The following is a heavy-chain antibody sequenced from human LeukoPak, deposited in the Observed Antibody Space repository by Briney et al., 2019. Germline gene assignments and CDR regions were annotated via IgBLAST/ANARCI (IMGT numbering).Heavy chain of an antibody. Sequence: GGSLRLSCAASGFTFSSYWMHWVRQAPGKGLVWVSRISPDGSTTGHADSVKGRFTLSRDNAKNTLYLQMSSLRAEDTALYYCARDPESGYHYFDYWGQGTLVTVS. J-gene: IGHJ4*02. CDR2: ISPDGSTT. D-gene: IGHD3-3*01. V-gene: IGHV3-74*01. CDR1: GFTFSSYW. CDR3: ARDPESGYHYFDY.